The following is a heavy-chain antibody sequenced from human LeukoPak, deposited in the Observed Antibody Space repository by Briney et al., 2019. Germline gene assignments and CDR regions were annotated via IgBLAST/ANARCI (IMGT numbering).Heavy chain of an antibody. J-gene: IGHJ4*02. V-gene: IGHV1-69*13. CDR2: IIPIFGTA. CDR3: ARRGDFWSGRFDY. D-gene: IGHD3-3*01. Sequence: SVKVSCKASGGTFSSYAISWVRQAPGQGLEWMGGIIPIFGTANYAQKFQGRVTITADESTSTAYMELSSLRSEDTAVYYCARRGDFWSGRFDYWGQGTLVTVSS. CDR1: GGTFSSYA.